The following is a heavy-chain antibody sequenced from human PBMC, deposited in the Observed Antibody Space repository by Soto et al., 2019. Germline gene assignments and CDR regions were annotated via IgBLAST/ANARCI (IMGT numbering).Heavy chain of an antibody. CDR1: GRTFSSYA. V-gene: IGHV1-69*13. CDR2: IIPIFGTA. J-gene: IGHJ6*02. D-gene: IGHD6-6*01. Sequence: GASVKVSCKASGRTFSSYAISWVRQAPGQGLEWMGGIIPIFGTANYAQKFQGRVTITADESTSTAYMELSSLRSEDTAVYYCARGERSSGRSFYYYGMDVWGQGTTVTVSS. CDR3: ARGERSSGRSFYYYGMDV.